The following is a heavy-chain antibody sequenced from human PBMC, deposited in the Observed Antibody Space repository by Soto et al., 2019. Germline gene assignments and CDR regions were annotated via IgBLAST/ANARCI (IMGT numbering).Heavy chain of an antibody. J-gene: IGHJ4*02. Sequence: QVQLVQSGADVKKPGSSVKVSCKASGGMFSSYAIDWVRQAPGQGLEWMGGIIPILNTPKYAQSFQGRVTLTADESTTPAYMELSGLRSEDTAVYYCARVGGSLHDAHWGQGTLVTVSS. CDR2: IIPILNTP. CDR1: GGMFSSYA. V-gene: IGHV1-69*01. D-gene: IGHD1-1*01. CDR3: ARVGGSLHDAH.